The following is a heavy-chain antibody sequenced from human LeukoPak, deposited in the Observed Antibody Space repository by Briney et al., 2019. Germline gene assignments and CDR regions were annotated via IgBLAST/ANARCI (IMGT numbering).Heavy chain of an antibody. CDR3: AKESKFSFGYCFDY. Sequence: PGGSLRLSCAASGFSFSGHAMSWVRQAPGKGLEWVSAISGSSDSTYYADSVKGRFTISRDNSKNLLYVQMNSLRAEDTAIYYCAKESKFSFGYCFDYWGQGSLVTVSS. CDR2: ISGSSDST. J-gene: IGHJ4*02. D-gene: IGHD5-18*01. CDR1: GFSFSGHA. V-gene: IGHV3-23*01.